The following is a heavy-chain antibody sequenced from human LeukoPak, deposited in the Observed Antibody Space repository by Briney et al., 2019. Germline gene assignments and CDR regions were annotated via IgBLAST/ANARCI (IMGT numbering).Heavy chain of an antibody. D-gene: IGHD3-3*01. CDR2: IRSKAYGGTT. J-gene: IGHJ4*02. CDR1: GFTFGDYA. Sequence: GGSLRLSCTASGFTFGDYAMSWVRQAPGKGLEWVGFIRSKAYGGTTEYAASVKGRFTISRDDSKSIAYPQMNSLKTEDIAVYYCTRGPNLYYDFWSGYHYWGQGTLVTVSS. V-gene: IGHV3-49*04. CDR3: TRGPNLYYDFWSGYHY.